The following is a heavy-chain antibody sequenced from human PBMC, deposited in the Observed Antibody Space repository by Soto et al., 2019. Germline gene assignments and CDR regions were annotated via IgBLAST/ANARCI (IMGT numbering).Heavy chain of an antibody. CDR2: ISSSSSTI. J-gene: IGHJ6*02. D-gene: IGHD3-10*01. V-gene: IGHV3-48*01. Sequence: PGGSLRLSCAASGFTFSSYSMNWVRQAPGKGLEWVSYISSSSSTIYYADSVKGRFTISRDNAKNSLYLQMNSLRAEDTAVYYCARVGGSGSYYNTYYYYYYGMDVWGQGTTVTVSS. CDR3: ARVGGSGSYYNTYYYYYYGMDV. CDR1: GFTFSSYS.